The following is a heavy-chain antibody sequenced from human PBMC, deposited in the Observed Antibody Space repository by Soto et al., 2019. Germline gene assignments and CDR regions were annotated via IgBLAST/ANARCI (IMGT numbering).Heavy chain of an antibody. CDR3: AKPDLLAVAGRIYAFEV. J-gene: IGHJ3*01. Sequence: EVQLLESGGGLVQPGGSLRLSCAASGFTFSSYAMSWVRQAPGKGLEWVSAIVGSGGNIYYADSVKGRFTISSDSSKNTLYLQMHSLRVEDTAVYYCAKPDLLAVAGRIYAFEVWGQGTMVTVSS. CDR1: GFTFSSYA. CDR2: IVGSGGNI. V-gene: IGHV3-23*01. D-gene: IGHD6-19*01.